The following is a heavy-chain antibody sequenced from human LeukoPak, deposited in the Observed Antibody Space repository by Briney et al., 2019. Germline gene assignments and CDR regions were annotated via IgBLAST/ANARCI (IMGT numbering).Heavy chain of an antibody. CDR1: GGPISSGSYY. CDR3: ARDLYSSSWAYNWFDP. Sequence: PSQTLSLTCTVSGGPISSGSYYWSWIRQPAGKGLEWIGRIYTSGSTNYNPSLKSRVTISVDTSKNQFSLKLSSVTAADTAVYYCARDLYSSSWAYNWFDPWGQGTLVTVSS. J-gene: IGHJ5*02. V-gene: IGHV4-61*02. CDR2: IYTSGST. D-gene: IGHD6-13*01.